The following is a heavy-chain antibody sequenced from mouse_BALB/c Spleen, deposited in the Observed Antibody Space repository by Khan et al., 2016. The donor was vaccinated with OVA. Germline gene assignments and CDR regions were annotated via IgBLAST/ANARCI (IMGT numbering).Heavy chain of an antibody. CDR3: ARNPFAY. CDR1: GYTFNSYW. Sequence: QIQLVQSGAELVRPGASVKLSCKASGYTFNSYWMNWVKQRPEQGLEWIGRIDPYDSETHYHQKFKDKAILTVDTSSSTAYMKLSSLTSEGSAVYYCARNPFAYWGQGTLVTVSA. V-gene: IGHV1-74*01. J-gene: IGHJ3*01. CDR2: IDPYDSET.